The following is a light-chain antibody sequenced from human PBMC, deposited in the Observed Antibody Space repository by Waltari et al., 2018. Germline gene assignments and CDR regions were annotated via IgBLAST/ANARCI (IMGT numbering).Light chain of an antibody. CDR1: QSLLDSEDGNTY. J-gene: IGKJ2*03. CDR2: EVS. V-gene: IGKV2-40*01. CDR3: MQALEFPYS. Sequence: DIVMTRTPLSLPVTLGEPASISCRSSQSLLDSEDGNTYLEWYLQKPGQSPQLLIYEVSNRASGVPDSFSGSGSDTDFTLKISRVEAEDVGVYYCMQALEFPYSFGQGTKVEIK.